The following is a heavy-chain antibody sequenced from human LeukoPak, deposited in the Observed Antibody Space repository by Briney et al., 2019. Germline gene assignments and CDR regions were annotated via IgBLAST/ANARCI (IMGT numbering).Heavy chain of an antibody. V-gene: IGHV3-49*04. J-gene: IGHJ6*02. CDR2: IRSKAYGGTT. CDR1: GFTFGDYA. CDR3: TRVGYDSPYGMDV. Sequence: GGSLRLSCTASGFTFGDYAMSWVRQAPGKGLEWVGFIRSKAYGGTTEYAASVKGRFTISRDDSKSIAYLQMNSLKTEDTAVYYCTRVGYDSPYGMDVWGQGTTVTVSS. D-gene: IGHD3-22*01.